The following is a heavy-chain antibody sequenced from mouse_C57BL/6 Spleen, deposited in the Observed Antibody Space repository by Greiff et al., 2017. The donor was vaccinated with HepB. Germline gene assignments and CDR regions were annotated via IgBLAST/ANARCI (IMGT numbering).Heavy chain of an antibody. CDR1: GYTFTSYW. CDR2: IYPGSGST. CDR3: ARRSVATVVARD. J-gene: IGHJ1*03. Sequence: QVQLQQPGAELVKPGASVKMSCKASGYTFTSYWITWVKQRPGQGLEWIGDIYPGSGSTNYNEKFKSKATLTVDTSSSTAYMQLSSLTSEDSAVYYCARRSVATVVARDWGTGTTVTVSS. D-gene: IGHD1-1*01. V-gene: IGHV1-55*01.